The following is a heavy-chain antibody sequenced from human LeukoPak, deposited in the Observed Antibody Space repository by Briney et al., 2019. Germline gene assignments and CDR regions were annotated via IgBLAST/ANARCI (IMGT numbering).Heavy chain of an antibody. Sequence: ASVKVSCKASGGTFSSYAISWVRQAPGQGLEWMGRIIPIFGIANYAQKFQGRVTITADKSTSTAYMELSSLRSEDTAVYYCATPRIYCGGDCYPDAFDIGGQGTMVTVSS. J-gene: IGHJ3*02. CDR2: IIPIFGIA. CDR3: ATPRIYCGGDCYPDAFDI. D-gene: IGHD2-21*02. CDR1: GGTFSSYA. V-gene: IGHV1-69*04.